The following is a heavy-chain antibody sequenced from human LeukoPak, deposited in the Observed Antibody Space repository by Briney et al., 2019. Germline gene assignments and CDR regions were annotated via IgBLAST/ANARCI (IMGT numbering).Heavy chain of an antibody. CDR2: INHSGST. D-gene: IGHD3-10*01. CDR3: ARVFTDYYGSGTALDYYGMDV. CDR1: GGSFSGYY. J-gene: IGHJ6*02. Sequence: PSETLSLTCAVYGGSFSGYYWSWIRQPPGKGLEWIGEINHSGSTNYNPSLKSRVTISVDTSKNQFSLKLSSVTAADTAVYYCARVFTDYYGSGTALDYYGMDVWGQGTTVTVSS. V-gene: IGHV4-34*01.